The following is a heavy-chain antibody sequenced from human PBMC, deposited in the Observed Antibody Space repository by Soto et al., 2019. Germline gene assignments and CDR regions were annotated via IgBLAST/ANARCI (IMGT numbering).Heavy chain of an antibody. Sequence: ASVKVSCKASGYTFTSYAMHWVRQAPGQRLEWMGWINAGNGNTKYSQKFQGRVTITRDTSASTAYMELSSLRSEDTAVYYCARATKSFTNYYGSGSYPPQYYFDCWGQGTLVTVSS. CDR2: INAGNGNT. D-gene: IGHD3-10*01. J-gene: IGHJ4*02. V-gene: IGHV1-3*01. CDR3: ARATKSFTNYYGSGSYPPQYYFDC. CDR1: GYTFTSYA.